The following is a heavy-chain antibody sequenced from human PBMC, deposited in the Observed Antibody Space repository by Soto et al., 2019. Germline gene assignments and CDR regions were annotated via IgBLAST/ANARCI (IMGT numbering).Heavy chain of an antibody. CDR2: INPNSGGT. CDR3: ARDKTGFDP. Sequence: ASVKVSCKASGYTFTGYYMHWVRQAPGQGLEWMGWINPNSGGTNYAQKFQGRVTMTRDTSTSTVYMELSSLRSEDTAVYYCARDKTGFDPRGQGTLVTVS. V-gene: IGHV1-2*02. CDR1: GYTFTGYY. J-gene: IGHJ5*02.